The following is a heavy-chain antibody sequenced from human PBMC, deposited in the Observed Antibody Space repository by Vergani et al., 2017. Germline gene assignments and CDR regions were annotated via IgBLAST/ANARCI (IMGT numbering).Heavy chain of an antibody. D-gene: IGHD3-3*01. CDR3: ARDKAFGVTTHYFDY. V-gene: IGHV4-39*07. CDR1: GGSISSSSYY. J-gene: IGHJ4*02. CDR2: IYYSGST. Sequence: QLQLQESGPGLVKPSETLSLTCTVSGGSISSSSYYWGWIRHPPGKGLEWIGSIYYSGSTYYNPSLKSRVTISVDTSKNQFSLKLSSVTAADTAVYYCARDKAFGVTTHYFDYWGQGTLVTVSS.